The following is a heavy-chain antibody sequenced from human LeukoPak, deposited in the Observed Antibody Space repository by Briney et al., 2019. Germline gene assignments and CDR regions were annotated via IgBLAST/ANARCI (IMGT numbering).Heavy chain of an antibody. Sequence: SETLSLTCTVSGGSISSYYWSWIRQPPGKGLEWIGYIYHSGSTNYNPSLKSRVTISVDTSKNQFSLKLSSVTAADTAVYYCARPIDGYFDYWGQGTLVTVSS. CDR1: GGSISSYY. CDR3: ARPIDGYFDY. CDR2: IYHSGST. J-gene: IGHJ4*02. V-gene: IGHV4-59*08. D-gene: IGHD5-24*01.